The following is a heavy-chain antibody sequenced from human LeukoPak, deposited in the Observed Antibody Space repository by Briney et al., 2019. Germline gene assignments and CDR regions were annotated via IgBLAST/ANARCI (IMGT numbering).Heavy chain of an antibody. D-gene: IGHD3-22*01. J-gene: IGHJ6*03. CDR1: GFTFDDYG. V-gene: IGHV3-20*04. Sequence: PGGSLRLSCAASGFTFDDYGMSWVRQAPGKGLEWVSGINWNGGSTGYADSVKGRFTISRDNAKNSLYLQMNSLRAEDTALYYCARDNSSGYPSYYYYYMDVWGKGTTVTVSS. CDR3: ARDNSSGYPSYYYYYMDV. CDR2: INWNGGST.